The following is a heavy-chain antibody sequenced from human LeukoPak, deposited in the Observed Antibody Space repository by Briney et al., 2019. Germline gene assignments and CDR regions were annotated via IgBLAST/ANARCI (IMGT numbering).Heavy chain of an antibody. J-gene: IGHJ4*02. Sequence: PSETLSLTCTVSGGSISSYYWSWIRQPPGKGLEWIGYIYYSGSTNYNPSLKSRVTISVDTSKNQFSLKLSSVTAADTAVYYCARSYDYVWGSYHFDYWGQGTLVTVSS. CDR1: GGSISSYY. V-gene: IGHV4-59*12. CDR3: ARSYDYVWGSYHFDY. CDR2: IYYSGST. D-gene: IGHD3-16*01.